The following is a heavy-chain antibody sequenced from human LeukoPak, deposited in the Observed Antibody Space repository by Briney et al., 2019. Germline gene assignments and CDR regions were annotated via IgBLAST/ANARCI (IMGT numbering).Heavy chain of an antibody. J-gene: IGHJ5*02. CDR1: VGTFSSYA. V-gene: IGHV1-69*05. D-gene: IGHD3-22*01. Sequence: SSVTVSFTSSVGTFSSYAISWVRQAPGQGLEWMGGIIPIFGTANYAQKFQGRVTITTDESTSTAYMELSSLRSEDTAVYYCARAAQTYYYDGNWFDPWGQGTLVTVSS. CDR2: IIPIFGTA. CDR3: ARAAQTYYYDGNWFDP.